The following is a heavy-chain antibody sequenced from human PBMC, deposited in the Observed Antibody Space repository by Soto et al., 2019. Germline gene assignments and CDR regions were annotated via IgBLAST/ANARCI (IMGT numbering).Heavy chain of an antibody. V-gene: IGHV3-49*05. D-gene: IGHD6-13*01. CDR2: IKSQAYGGTT. CDR1: GFTIGDHA. Sequence: VHLVESGGGLVKPGQSLRLSCGPSGFTIGDHAVAWFRQAPGKGLEWLSLIKSQAYGGTTEYAASVKGRFTISRDDSKGLAYLQMSSLKTEDTAIYYCSSSSSWMYHFDFWGQGTLVTVSS. J-gene: IGHJ4*02. CDR3: SSSSSWMYHFDF.